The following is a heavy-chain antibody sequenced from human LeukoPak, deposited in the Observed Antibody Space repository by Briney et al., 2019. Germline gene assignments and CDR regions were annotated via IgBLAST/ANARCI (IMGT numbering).Heavy chain of an antibody. CDR3: ARVSSTMVRGVIITHWYFDL. Sequence: SETLSLTCTVSGGSISNYYWSWIRQPPGKGLEWLGYIYYNGITNYNPSLKSRVTISVDTSKNQFSLKLSSVTAADTAVYYCARVSSTMVRGVIITHWYFDLWGRGTLVTVSS. CDR2: IYYNGIT. D-gene: IGHD3-10*01. V-gene: IGHV4-59*01. CDR1: GGSISNYY. J-gene: IGHJ2*01.